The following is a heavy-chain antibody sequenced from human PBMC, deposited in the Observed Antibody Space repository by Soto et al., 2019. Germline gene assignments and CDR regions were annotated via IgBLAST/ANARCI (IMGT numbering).Heavy chain of an antibody. Sequence: QVQLVQSGAEVKKPGSSVKVSCKASGGTFSSYAISWVRQAPGQGLEWMGGIIPIFGTANYAQKFQGRVTITADESTSTAYMELSSLRYEDTAVYYCARDPGVVVAATDSYYYGMDVWGQGTTVTVSS. D-gene: IGHD2-15*01. V-gene: IGHV1-69*01. CDR1: GGTFSSYA. J-gene: IGHJ6*02. CDR3: ARDPGVVVAATDSYYYGMDV. CDR2: IIPIFGTA.